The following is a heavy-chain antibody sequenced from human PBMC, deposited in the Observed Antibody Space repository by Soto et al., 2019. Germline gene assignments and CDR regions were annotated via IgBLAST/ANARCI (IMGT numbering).Heavy chain of an antibody. CDR2: MNPNSGNT. Sequence: QVQLVQSGAEVKKPGASVKVSCKASGYTFTSYDINWVRQSTGQGLEWMGWMNPNSGNTGYAQKFQGRVTMTRNTAISTAYMELSSLRSEDTAVYYCARRGIFSCSSTSCYDSWFDPWGPGTLVTVSS. J-gene: IGHJ5*02. CDR3: ARRGIFSCSSTSCYDSWFDP. D-gene: IGHD2-2*01. CDR1: GYTFTSYD. V-gene: IGHV1-8*01.